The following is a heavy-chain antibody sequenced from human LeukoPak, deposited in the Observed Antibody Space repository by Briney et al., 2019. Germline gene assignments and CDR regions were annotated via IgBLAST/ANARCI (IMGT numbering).Heavy chain of an antibody. CDR3: AREDYYGGNSGLPDY. CDR1: GYTFTGYY. CDR2: INPNSGGT. J-gene: IGHJ4*02. D-gene: IGHD4-23*01. V-gene: IGHV1-2*02. Sequence: PSVKVSCKASGYTFTGYYMHWVRQAPGQGLEWMGWINPNSGGTNSAQKFQGRVTMTRDTSISTAYIELSRLRSDDTAVYYCAREDYYGGNSGLPDYWGQGTLVTVS.